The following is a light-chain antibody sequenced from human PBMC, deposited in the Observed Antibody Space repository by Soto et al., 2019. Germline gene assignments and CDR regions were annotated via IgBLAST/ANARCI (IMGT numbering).Light chain of an antibody. J-gene: IGKJ1*01. V-gene: IGKV3-20*01. CDR3: QQYMSSVT. Sequence: EIVLTQSPGSLSLSLGERATLSCRASQSVDSTFFAWYQKKPGQAPRLLMYGVSKRATGIPDRFSGSGSGKEFTLTISRLEPEDFALYYCQQYMSSVTFGQGTRVEIK. CDR1: QSVDSTF. CDR2: GVS.